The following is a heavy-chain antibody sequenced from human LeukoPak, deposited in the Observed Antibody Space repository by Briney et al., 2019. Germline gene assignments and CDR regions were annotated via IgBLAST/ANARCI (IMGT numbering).Heavy chain of an antibody. V-gene: IGHV3-30*02. CDR3: AKDLSLSGHFGFFDY. D-gene: IGHD3-22*01. Sequence: GGSLRLSCVASGFTFSNYGMHWVRQAPGKGLEWVAFIRYDGSNKYYADSVKGRFTISRDNSKNTLYLQMNSLRTDDTAVYYCAKDLSLSGHFGFFDYWGQGTLVTVSS. J-gene: IGHJ4*02. CDR2: IRYDGSNK. CDR1: GFTFSNYG.